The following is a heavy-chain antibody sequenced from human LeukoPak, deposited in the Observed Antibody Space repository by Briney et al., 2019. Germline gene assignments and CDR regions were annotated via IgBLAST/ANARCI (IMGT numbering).Heavy chain of an antibody. CDR3: ATSLEADPYCSSTSCYGSYYYYGMDV. V-gene: IGHV1-69*01. CDR1: GGTFSSYA. J-gene: IGHJ6*02. D-gene: IGHD2-2*01. CDR2: IIPIFGTA. Sequence: SVKVSCKASGGTFSSYAISWVRRAPGQGLEWMGGIIPIFGTANYAQKFQGRVTITADESTSTAYMELSSLRSEDTAVYYCATSLEADPYCSSTSCYGSYYYYGMDVWGQGTTVTVSS.